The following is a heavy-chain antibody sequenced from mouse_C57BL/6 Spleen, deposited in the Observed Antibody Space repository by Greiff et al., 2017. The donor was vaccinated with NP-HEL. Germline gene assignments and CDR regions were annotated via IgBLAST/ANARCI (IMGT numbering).Heavy chain of an antibody. CDR3: ARWGVYYDYDAGGYFDY. V-gene: IGHV5-9*01. D-gene: IGHD2-4*01. J-gene: IGHJ2*01. CDR2: ISGGGGNT. Sequence: EVKLVESGGGLVKPGGSLKLSCAASGFTFSSYTMSWVRQTPEKRLEWVATISGGGGNTYYPDSVKGRFTISRDNAKNTLYLQMSSLRSEDTALYYCARWGVYYDYDAGGYFDYWGQGTTLTVSS. CDR1: GFTFSSYT.